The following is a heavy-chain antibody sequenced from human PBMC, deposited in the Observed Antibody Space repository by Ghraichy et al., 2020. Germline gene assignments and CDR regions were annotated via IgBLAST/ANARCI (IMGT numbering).Heavy chain of an antibody. V-gene: IGHV5-51*01. CDR1: GYSFTSYW. D-gene: IGHD1/OR15-1a*01. CDR3: ARVDQRTPDY. CDR2: IYPGDSET. Sequence: GGSLRLSCKGSGYSFTSYWIGWVRQMPGKGLEWMGIIYPGDSETRYSPSFQGQVTISADKSISTAYLQWSSLKASDTAMYYCARVDQRTPDYWGQGTLVTVSS. J-gene: IGHJ4*02.